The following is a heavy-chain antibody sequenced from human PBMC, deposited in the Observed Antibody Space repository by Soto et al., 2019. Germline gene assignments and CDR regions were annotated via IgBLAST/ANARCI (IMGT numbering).Heavy chain of an antibody. V-gene: IGHV3-23*01. CDR1: GFTFSSYA. Sequence: GSLRLSCAASGFTFSSYAMSWVRQAPGKGLEWVSAISGSGGSTYYADSVKGRFTISRDNSKNTLYLQMNSLRAEDTAVYYCAKEVVGCCCSSSYDYFQHCGQGTLVSVPS. D-gene: IGHD6-6*01. CDR2: ISGSGGST. CDR3: AKEVVGCCCSSSYDYFQH. J-gene: IGHJ4*02.